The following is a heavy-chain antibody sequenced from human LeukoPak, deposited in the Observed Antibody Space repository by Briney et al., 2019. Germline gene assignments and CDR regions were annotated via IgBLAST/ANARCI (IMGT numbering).Heavy chain of an antibody. CDR1: GGTFSSYA. Sequence: SVKVSFTASGGTFSSYAISWVRQAPGQGREWMGGIIPIFGTANYSQKFQGRVTITTHESTSTAYMELGSLGYEDASVYYCGRQYRSSPNNWYDPWGKGTLVTVSS. CDR2: IIPIFGTA. J-gene: IGHJ5*02. V-gene: IGHV1-69*05. D-gene: IGHD6-6*01. CDR3: GRQYRSSPNNWYDP.